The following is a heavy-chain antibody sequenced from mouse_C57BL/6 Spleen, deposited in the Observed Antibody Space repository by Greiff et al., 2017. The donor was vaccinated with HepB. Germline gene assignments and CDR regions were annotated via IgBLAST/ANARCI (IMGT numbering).Heavy chain of an antibody. CDR2: INPYNGGT. V-gene: IGHV1-19*01. J-gene: IGHJ3*01. CDR1: GYTFTDYY. D-gene: IGHD2-5*01. Sequence: EVQLQQSGPVLVKPGASVKMSCKASGYTFTDYYMNWVKQSHGKSLEWIGVINPYNGGTSYNQKFKGKATLTVDKSSSTAYMELNSLTSEDSAVYYCARVYSNYLFAYWGQGTLVTVSA. CDR3: ARVYSNYLFAY.